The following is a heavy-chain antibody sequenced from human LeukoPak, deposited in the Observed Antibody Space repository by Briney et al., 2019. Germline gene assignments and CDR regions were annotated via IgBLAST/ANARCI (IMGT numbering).Heavy chain of an antibody. CDR3: ARGDRPKYYYDSSGYYPQD. V-gene: IGHV3-33*01. Sequence: GRSLRLSCAASGFTFSSYGMHWVRQAPGKGLEWVAVIWYDGSNKYYADSVKGRFTISRDNSKNTLYLQMNSLRAEDTAVYYCARGDRPKYYYDSSGYYPQDWGQGTLVTVSS. CDR1: GFTFSSYG. J-gene: IGHJ4*02. CDR2: IWYDGSNK. D-gene: IGHD3-22*01.